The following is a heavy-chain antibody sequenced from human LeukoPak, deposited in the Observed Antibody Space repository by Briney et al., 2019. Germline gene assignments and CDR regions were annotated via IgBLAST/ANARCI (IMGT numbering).Heavy chain of an antibody. CDR3: ARDGRDGYSHFDY. Sequence: NPGGSLRLSCAASGFTFSSYSMKWVRQAPGKGLEWVSSISSSSSYTYYADSVKGRFTIFIDNAKNSLYLKMNRLSAEEKAVYYCARDGRDGYSHFDYWGQGNLVTVSS. V-gene: IGHV3-21*01. CDR2: ISSSSSYT. CDR1: GFTFSSYS. D-gene: IGHD5-24*01. J-gene: IGHJ4*02.